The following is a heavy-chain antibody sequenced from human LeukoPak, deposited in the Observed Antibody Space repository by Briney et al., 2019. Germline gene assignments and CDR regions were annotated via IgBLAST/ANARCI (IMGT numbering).Heavy chain of an antibody. J-gene: IGHJ6*02. CDR3: ARNNGMDV. V-gene: IGHV3-33*01. CDR1: GFTFSSYG. CDR2: IWYDGSNK. Sequence: PGRSLRLSCAASGFTFSSYGMHWVRQAPGKGLEWVAVIWYDGSNKYYADSVKGRFTISKDNAKNSLYLQMNSLRAEDTALYHCARNNGMDVWGQGTTVIVSS.